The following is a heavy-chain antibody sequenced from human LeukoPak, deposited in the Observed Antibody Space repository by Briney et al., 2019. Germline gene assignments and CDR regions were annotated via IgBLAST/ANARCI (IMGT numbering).Heavy chain of an antibody. J-gene: IGHJ3*02. Sequence: GRSLRLSCAASGFTFSSYGMHWVRQAPGKGLEWVAVISYDGSNKYYADSVRGRFTISRDNSKNTLYLQMNSLRAEDTAVYYCARDGRAVAGNGGVDAFDIWGQGTMVTVSS. CDR3: ARDGRAVAGNGGVDAFDI. CDR1: GFTFSSYG. V-gene: IGHV3-30*19. CDR2: ISYDGSNK. D-gene: IGHD6-19*01.